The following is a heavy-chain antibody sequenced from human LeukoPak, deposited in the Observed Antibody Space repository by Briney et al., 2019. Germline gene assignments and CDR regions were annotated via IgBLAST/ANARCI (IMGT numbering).Heavy chain of an antibody. Sequence: GGSLRLSCAASGFTFSSYAMSWVRQAPGKGLEWVSAISGSGGSTYYADSVKGRFTISRDNSKNTLYLHMKSLRAEDTAVYYCAKGYYTDNSAYLNVFDYWGQGTLVTVSS. D-gene: IGHD3-22*01. CDR1: GFTFSSYA. V-gene: IGHV3-23*01. CDR2: ISGSGGST. J-gene: IGHJ4*02. CDR3: AKGYYTDNSAYLNVFDY.